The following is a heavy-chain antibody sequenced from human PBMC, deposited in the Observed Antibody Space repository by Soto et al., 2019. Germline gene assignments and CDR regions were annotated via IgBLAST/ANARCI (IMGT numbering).Heavy chain of an antibody. V-gene: IGHV3-30-3*01. CDR1: GFTFSSYA. Sequence: QVQLVESGGGVVQPGRSLRLSCAASGFTFSSYAMHWVRQAPGKGLEWVAVISYDGSNKYYADSVKGRFTISRDNSKNTLYLQMNSLRAEDKAVYYCARDRRYYYDNSGPLDYWGQGTLVTVSS. J-gene: IGHJ4*02. CDR3: ARDRRYYYDNSGPLDY. CDR2: ISYDGSNK. D-gene: IGHD3-22*01.